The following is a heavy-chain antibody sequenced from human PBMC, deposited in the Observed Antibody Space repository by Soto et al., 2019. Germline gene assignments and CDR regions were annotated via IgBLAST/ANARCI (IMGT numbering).Heavy chain of an antibody. D-gene: IGHD2-21*02. CDR2: IIPIFGTA. CDR3: ARDGLAYCGGDCYSAFDL. Sequence: QVQLVQSGAEVKKPGSSVKVSCKASGGTFSSYAISWVRQAPGQGLEWMGGIIPIFGTANYAQKFQGRVTITADKSTSTAYRELSSLRSEDTAVYYCARDGLAYCGGDCYSAFDLWGQGTMVTVSS. CDR1: GGTFSSYA. J-gene: IGHJ3*01. V-gene: IGHV1-69*06.